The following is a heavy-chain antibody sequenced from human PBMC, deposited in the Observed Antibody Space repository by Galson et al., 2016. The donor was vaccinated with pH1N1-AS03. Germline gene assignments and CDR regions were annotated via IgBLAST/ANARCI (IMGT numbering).Heavy chain of an antibody. CDR3: ARGPAGTFDY. CDR2: ISSSSSYI. CDR1: GFIFSDYG. D-gene: IGHD6-13*01. J-gene: IGHJ4*02. Sequence: SLRLSCAASGFIFSDYGMSWVRQAPGKGLAWVSSISSSSSYIYSADSVKGRFTISRDNAKNSLYLQMNSLRAEDTAVYYCARGPAGTFDYWGQGTLVTVSS. V-gene: IGHV3-21*01.